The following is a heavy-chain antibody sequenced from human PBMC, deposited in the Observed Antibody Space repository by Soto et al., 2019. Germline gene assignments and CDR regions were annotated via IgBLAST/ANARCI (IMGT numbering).Heavy chain of an antibody. CDR3: ARSKRGKRRFSYDFWSGFDY. CDR2: INHSGST. CDR1: GGSFSGYY. J-gene: IGHJ4*02. Sequence: SETLSLTCAVYGGSFSGYYWGWIRQPPGKGLEWIGEINHSGSTNYNPSLKSRVTISVDTSKNQFSLKLSSVTAADTAVYYCARSKRGKRRFSYDFWSGFDYWGQGTLVTVSS. V-gene: IGHV4-34*01. D-gene: IGHD3-3*01.